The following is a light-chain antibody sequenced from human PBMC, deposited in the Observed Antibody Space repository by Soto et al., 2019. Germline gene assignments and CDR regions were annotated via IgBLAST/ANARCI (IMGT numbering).Light chain of an antibody. V-gene: IGKV1-5*03. Sequence: DIVLTQSPSTLSGSVGDRVTITCRASQTISSWLAWYQQKPGKAPKLLIYKASTLKSGVPSRFSGSGSGTEFTLTISSLQPDDFATYYCQHYNSYSEAFGQGTKVELQ. CDR2: KAS. CDR3: QHYNSYSEA. CDR1: QTISSW. J-gene: IGKJ1*01.